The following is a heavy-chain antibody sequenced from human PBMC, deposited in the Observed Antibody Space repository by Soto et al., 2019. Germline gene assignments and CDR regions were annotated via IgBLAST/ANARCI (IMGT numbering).Heavy chain of an antibody. Sequence: QVQLQESGPGLVKPSETLSLTCTISGGSISNYYWSWIRQPPGKGLEWIGLIYYSGSTKYNPSLRSRVTISVYTSKNQFSLKLSSVTAADTAVYYCARDESSSWYNFWGQGTLVTVSS. J-gene: IGHJ4*02. CDR2: IYYSGST. V-gene: IGHV4-59*01. CDR3: ARDESSSWYNF. CDR1: GGSISNYY. D-gene: IGHD6-13*01.